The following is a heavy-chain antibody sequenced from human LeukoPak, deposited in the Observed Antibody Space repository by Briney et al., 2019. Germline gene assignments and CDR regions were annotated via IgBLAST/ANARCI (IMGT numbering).Heavy chain of an antibody. CDR3: AREYGGSTPGAFDL. CDR1: GFTFSTYA. D-gene: IGHD3-16*01. J-gene: IGHJ3*01. V-gene: IGHV3-53*01. Sequence: GGSLRLSCAASGFTFSTYAMSWVRQAPGKGLEWVSFLHSGGTTYYADSVKGRFTISRDNSKNTLYLEMNGLRAEDTAVYYCAREYGGSTPGAFDLWGQGTMVTVSS. CDR2: LHSGGTT.